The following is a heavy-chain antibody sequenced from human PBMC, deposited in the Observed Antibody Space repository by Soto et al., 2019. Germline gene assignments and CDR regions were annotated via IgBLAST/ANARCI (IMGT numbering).Heavy chain of an antibody. CDR3: ARIVASGIWFDP. CDR1: GFSLSTSGMC. J-gene: IGHJ5*02. D-gene: IGHD3-10*01. Sequence: SGATLVNPTQPLTLTCTFSGFSLSTSGMCVSWIRQPPGKALEWLARIDWDDDKYYSTSLKTRLTISKDTSKNQVVLTMTNMDPVDTATYYCARIVASGIWFDPWGQGTLVTVSS. V-gene: IGHV2-70*11. CDR2: IDWDDDK.